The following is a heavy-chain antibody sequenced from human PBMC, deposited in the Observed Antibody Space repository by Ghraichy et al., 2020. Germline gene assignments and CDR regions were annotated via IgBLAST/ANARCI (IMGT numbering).Heavy chain of an antibody. D-gene: IGHD2-21*02. J-gene: IGHJ6*02. V-gene: IGHV3-7*01. CDR2: IKQDGSEK. Sequence: GGSLRLSCAASGFTFSSYWMSWVRQAPGKGLEWVANIKQDGSEKYYVDSVKGRFTISRDNAKNSLYLQMNSLRAEDTAVYYCARDLPCALAAARVVTAIQHYYYGMDVWGQGTTVTVSS. CDR1: GFTFSSYW. CDR3: ARDLPCALAAARVVTAIQHYYYGMDV.